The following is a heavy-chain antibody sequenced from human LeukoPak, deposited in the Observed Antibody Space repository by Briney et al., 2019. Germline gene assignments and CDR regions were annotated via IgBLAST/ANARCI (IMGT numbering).Heavy chain of an antibody. V-gene: IGHV4-30-4*01. Sequence: SQTLSLTCTVSGGSISSGDYYWSWIRQPPGKGLEWIGYIYYSGSTYYNLSLKSRVTISVDTSKNQFSLKLSSVTAADTAVYYCAREVPAAPGFFDYWGQGTLVTVSS. CDR2: IYYSGST. D-gene: IGHD2-2*01. J-gene: IGHJ4*02. CDR3: AREVPAAPGFFDY. CDR1: GGSISSGDYY.